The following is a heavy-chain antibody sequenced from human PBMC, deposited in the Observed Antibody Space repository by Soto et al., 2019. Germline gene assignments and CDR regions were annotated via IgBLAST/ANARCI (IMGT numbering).Heavy chain of an antibody. V-gene: IGHV1-69*01. Sequence: QVQLVQSGAEVKKPGSSVKVSCKASGGTFSSYAISWVRQAPGQGLEWMGGIIPIPGTANYAQKFQGRVNITADDSTSTAYMQLSRLRSEDTAVYYCARSQGSSTSLEIYYYYYYGMDVWGQGTTVTVSS. CDR3: ARSQGSSTSLEIYYYYYYGMDV. CDR1: GGTFSSYA. J-gene: IGHJ6*02. D-gene: IGHD2-2*01. CDR2: IIPIPGTA.